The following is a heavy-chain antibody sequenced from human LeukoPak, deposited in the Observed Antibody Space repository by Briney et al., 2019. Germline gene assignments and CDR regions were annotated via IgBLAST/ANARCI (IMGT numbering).Heavy chain of an antibody. V-gene: IGHV3-9*01. CDR1: GFTFSSYS. CDR3: AKGDGYAPYNYGMDV. D-gene: IGHD2-21*01. Sequence: GGSLRLSCAASGFTFSSYSMNWVRQAPGKGLEWVSGISWNSDRIGYAGSVKGRFTISRDNAKNSLYLQMNSLRAEDTALYYCAKGDGYAPYNYGMDVWGQGTTVTVSS. CDR2: ISWNSDRI. J-gene: IGHJ6*02.